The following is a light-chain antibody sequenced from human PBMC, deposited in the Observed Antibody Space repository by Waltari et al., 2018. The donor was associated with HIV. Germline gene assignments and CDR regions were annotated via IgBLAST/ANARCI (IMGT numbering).Light chain of an antibody. CDR3: CSYASSLSWV. J-gene: IGLJ3*02. CDR1: SSHIGTYKL. CDR2: EVN. Sequence: SALSQPPSVYGSPGQTITVPCVGTSSHIGTYKLVSWYQQHPGKAPKLMIYEVNNRPSGVSDRFSGSKSGNTASLTISGLQAEDEADYYCCSYASSLSWVFGGGTKVTVL. V-gene: IGLV2-23*02.